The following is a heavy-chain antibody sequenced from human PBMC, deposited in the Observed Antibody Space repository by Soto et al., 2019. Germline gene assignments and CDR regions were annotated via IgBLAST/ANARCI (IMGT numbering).Heavy chain of an antibody. CDR3: ARTEPSSIAARPRLFFYLDY. D-gene: IGHD6-6*01. V-gene: IGHV1-3*01. CDR1: GYTFTSYA. Sequence: ASVKVSCKASGYTFTSYAMHWVRQAPGQRLEWMGWINAGNGNTKYSQKFQGRVTITRDTSASTAYMELSSLRSEDTAVYYCARTEPSSIAARPRLFFYLDYWGQGTLVTVSS. J-gene: IGHJ4*02. CDR2: INAGNGNT.